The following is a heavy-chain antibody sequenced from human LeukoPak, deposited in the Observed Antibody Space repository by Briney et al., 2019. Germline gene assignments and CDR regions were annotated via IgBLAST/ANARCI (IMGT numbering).Heavy chain of an antibody. D-gene: IGHD3-22*01. CDR2: ISGSGGSP. CDR1: ELKFSQIG. J-gene: IGHJ4*02. CDR3: ARAPTRPTLIVYDLYFDS. V-gene: IGHV3-23*01. Sequence: GGSLRLSCVTSELKFSQIGMTWPRQAPGKGLEWVATISGSGGSPFYADSVKARFTISRDNSKNTLYLEMNSLRVEDTAVYYCARAPTRPTLIVYDLYFDSWGQGSLVTVSS.